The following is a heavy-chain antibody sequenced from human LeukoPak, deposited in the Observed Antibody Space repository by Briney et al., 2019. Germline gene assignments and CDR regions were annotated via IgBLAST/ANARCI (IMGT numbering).Heavy chain of an antibody. CDR2: IYYSGST. D-gene: IGHD3-3*01. J-gene: IGHJ5*02. CDR3: AGQYDFWSDSVQKNWFDP. V-gene: IGHV4-39*01. CDR1: GGSISSSSYY. Sequence: PSETLSLTCTVSGGSISSSSYYWGWIRQPPGKGLEWIGSIYYSGSTYYNPSLKSRVTISEDTSKNQFSLKLTSVTAADTAVYYCAGQYDFWSDSVQKNWFDPWGQGTLVTVSS.